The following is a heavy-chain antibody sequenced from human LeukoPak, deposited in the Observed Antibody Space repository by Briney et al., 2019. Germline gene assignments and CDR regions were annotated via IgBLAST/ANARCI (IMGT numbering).Heavy chain of an antibody. D-gene: IGHD6-19*01. V-gene: IGHV3-23*01. CDR1: GFTFSSHA. CDR2: ISISGDTT. CDR3: AKAYRYTSGWYEY. J-gene: IGHJ4*02. Sequence: PGGSLRLSCGASGFTFSSHAMTWVRQAPGKGLEWVSAISISGDTTYYADAVKGRFTISRDNSKNTVYLQMNSLRAEDTAVYYCAKAYRYTSGWYEYWGQGTLVTVSS.